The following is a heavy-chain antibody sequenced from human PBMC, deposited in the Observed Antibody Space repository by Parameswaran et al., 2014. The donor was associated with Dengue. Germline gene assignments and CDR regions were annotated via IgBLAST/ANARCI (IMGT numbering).Heavy chain of an antibody. CDR2: CIGDDGPR. J-gene: IGHJ4*02. Sequence: WIRQPPGKGLEWVAGCIGDDGPRYHADSVKGRFTISRDNSKNTLYLEMESIRVEDTAMYYCAKDRIARDGRWVFDSWGQGALVTVSS. CDR3: AKDRIARDGRWVFDS. D-gene: IGHD5-24*01. V-gene: IGHV3-23*01.